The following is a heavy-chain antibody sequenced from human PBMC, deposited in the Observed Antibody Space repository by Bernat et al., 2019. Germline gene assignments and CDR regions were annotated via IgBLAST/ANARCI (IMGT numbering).Heavy chain of an antibody. CDR1: GFTFSSYG. CDR3: AKDRSSSWYGPLHY. D-gene: IGHD6-13*01. J-gene: IGHJ4*02. CDR2: ISYDGSNK. V-gene: IGHV3-30*18. Sequence: QVQLVESGGGVVQPGRSLRLSCAASGFTFSSYGMHWVRQAPGKGLEWVAVISYDGSNKYYADSVKGRFTISRDNSKNTLYLQMNSLRAEDTAVYYCAKDRSSSWYGPLHYWGQGTLVTVSS.